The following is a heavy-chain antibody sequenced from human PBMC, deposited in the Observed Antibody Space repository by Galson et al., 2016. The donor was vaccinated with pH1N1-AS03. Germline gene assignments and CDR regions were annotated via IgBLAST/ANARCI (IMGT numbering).Heavy chain of an antibody. CDR3: SREVPSGPREVQGLQNYGMDV. CDR1: GGIFSNYA. J-gene: IGHJ6*02. Sequence: SVKVSCKASGGIFSNYAISWVRQAPGQGLEWMGGIIPMLGTANYAQKFQGRVTITADEPTRTAYMELSSLTSEDTAVYYCSREVPSGPREVQGLQNYGMDVWGQGTTVTVSS. V-gene: IGHV1-69*13. CDR2: IIPMLGTA.